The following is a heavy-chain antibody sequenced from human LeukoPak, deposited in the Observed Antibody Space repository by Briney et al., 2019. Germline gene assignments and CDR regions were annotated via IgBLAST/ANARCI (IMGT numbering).Heavy chain of an antibody. J-gene: IGHJ4*02. D-gene: IGHD5-24*01. CDR3: ARGGRDGYTLYPLDY. CDR1: GGSISSYY. Sequence: SETLSFTCTVSGGSISSYYRSWIRQPPGKGLEWIGYIYYSGSTNYNPSLKSRVTISVDTSKNQLSLKLRSVTAADTAVYYCARGGRDGYTLYPLDYWGQGTLVTVSS. CDR2: IYYSGST. V-gene: IGHV4-59*08.